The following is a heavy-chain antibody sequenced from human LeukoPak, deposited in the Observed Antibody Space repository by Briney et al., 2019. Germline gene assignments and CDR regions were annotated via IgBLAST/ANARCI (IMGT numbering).Heavy chain of an antibody. CDR1: GGTFSSYA. CDR2: IIPIFGTA. CDR3: ARGGSSSPGWFDP. V-gene: IGHV1-69*13. J-gene: IGHJ5*02. D-gene: IGHD2-15*01. Sequence: GASVKVSCKASGGTFSSYAISWVRQAPGQGLEWMGGIIPIFGTANYAQKFQGRVTITADESTSTAYMELSSLRSEDTAVYYCARGGSSSPGWFDPWGQGTLVTVSS.